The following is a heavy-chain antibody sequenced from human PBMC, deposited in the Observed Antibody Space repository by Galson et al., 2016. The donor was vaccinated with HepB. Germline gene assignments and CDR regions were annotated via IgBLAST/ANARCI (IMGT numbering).Heavy chain of an antibody. Sequence: SLRLSCAASGFTFSSYAMSWVRQAPGKGLEWVSSISGDGAPYYVDSMKGRFTISRGNSKDTLYLQMISLRAEDTAVYYCARDRGFYSSTWDWGQGTLATVSS. CDR1: GFTFSSYA. CDR2: ISGDGAP. J-gene: IGHJ4*02. CDR3: ARDRGFYSSTWD. D-gene: IGHD2-2*01. V-gene: IGHV3-23*01.